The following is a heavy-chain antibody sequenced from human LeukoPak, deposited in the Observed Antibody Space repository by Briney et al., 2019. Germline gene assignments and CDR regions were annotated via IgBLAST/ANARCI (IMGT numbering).Heavy chain of an antibody. J-gene: IGHJ4*02. Sequence: PSETLSLTCTVSGGSISGYYWSWIRQPPGKGLEWIGYIYYSGSTNYNPSLKSRVTISVDTSKNQFSLKLSSVTAADTAVYYCARLDYYDSSGHIDYWGQGTLVTVSS. CDR3: ARLDYYDSSGHIDY. CDR1: GGSISGYY. V-gene: IGHV4-59*08. D-gene: IGHD3-22*01. CDR2: IYYSGST.